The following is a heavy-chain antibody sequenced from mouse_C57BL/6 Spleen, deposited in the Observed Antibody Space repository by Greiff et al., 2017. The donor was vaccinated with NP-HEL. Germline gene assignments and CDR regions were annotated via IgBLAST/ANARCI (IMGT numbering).Heavy chain of an antibody. Sequence: VQLQQPGAELVKPGASVKMSCKASGYTFTSYWITWVKQRPGQGLEWIGVIYPGSGSTNYNEKFKSKATLTVDTSSSTAYMQLSSLTSEDSAVYNCAREGYYGSSYEYYAMDYWGQGTSVTVSS. CDR2: IYPGSGST. CDR3: AREGYYGSSYEYYAMDY. CDR1: GYTFTSYW. V-gene: IGHV1-55*01. J-gene: IGHJ4*01. D-gene: IGHD1-1*01.